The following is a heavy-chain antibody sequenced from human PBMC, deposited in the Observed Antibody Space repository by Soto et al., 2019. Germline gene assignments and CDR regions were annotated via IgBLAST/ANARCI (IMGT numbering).Heavy chain of an antibody. CDR3: ARLTSNSGNWFDP. CDR1: GGTFSIYA. J-gene: IGHJ5*02. CDR2: IIPIFGTA. D-gene: IGHD4-4*01. V-gene: IGHV1-69*13. Sequence: GASVKVSCKASGGTFSIYAIIWVRQAPGQGLEWMGGIIPIFGTANYAQKFQGRVTITADESTSTAYMELSSLRSEDTAVYYCARLTSNSGNWFDPWGQGALVTVSS.